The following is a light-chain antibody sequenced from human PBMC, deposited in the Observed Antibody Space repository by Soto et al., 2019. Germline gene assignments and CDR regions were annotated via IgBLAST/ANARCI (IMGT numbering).Light chain of an antibody. CDR1: QTISSW. CDR3: QQYNSYRA. J-gene: IGKJ1*01. V-gene: IGKV1-5*03. Sequence: DIQMTQYPSSLSGSVGDRVTITCRASQTISSWLAWYQQKPGRAPRLLISKASTLESGVPSRFSGSGSGTDFTLTIRDVQPDDFAIYYCQQYNSYRAFGQGTKVDIK. CDR2: KAS.